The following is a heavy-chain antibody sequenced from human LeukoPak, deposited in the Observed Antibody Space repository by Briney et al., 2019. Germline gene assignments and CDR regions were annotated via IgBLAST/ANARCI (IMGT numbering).Heavy chain of an antibody. J-gene: IGHJ4*02. CDR1: GFTLCSHW. Sequence: GGSLRLSCAASGFTLCSHWMTCVRQAPGKGRGGVASIKQGGIEKYYVDSVKARFTVSRDNAKNSVSLQANSLSAHDTAIYYCARGTNYGPRVDSLDSWGQGTKVTVSS. CDR2: IKQGGIEK. CDR3: ARGTNYGPRVDSLDS. D-gene: IGHD4-17*01. V-gene: IGHV3-7*01.